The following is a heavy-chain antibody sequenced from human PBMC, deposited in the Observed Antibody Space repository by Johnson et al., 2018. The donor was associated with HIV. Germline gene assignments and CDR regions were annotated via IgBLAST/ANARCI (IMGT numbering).Heavy chain of an antibody. CDR1: GFTFSSYA. Sequence: QVLLVESGGGVVQPGRSLRLSCAASGFTFSSYAMHWVRQAPGKGLEWVALIWYDGSNRYYADSVKGRFTISRDNSKNMLYLEVNSLRAEDTAVYYCAKESGYCSRSSCYGDAFDIWGQGTMVTVSS. D-gene: IGHD2-2*01. V-gene: IGHV3-33*06. J-gene: IGHJ3*02. CDR2: IWYDGSNR. CDR3: AKESGYCSRSSCYGDAFDI.